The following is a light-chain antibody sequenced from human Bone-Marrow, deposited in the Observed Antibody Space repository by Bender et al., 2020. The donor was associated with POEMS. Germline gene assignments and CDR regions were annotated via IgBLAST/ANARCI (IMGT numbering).Light chain of an antibody. Sequence: QSVLTQPASVSGSPGRSITISCTGTSSDIGGYDYVSWYQQHPGKAPKLMIHNVSNRPSGVSNRFSGSKSGNTASLTISGLQAEDEADYYCSSYTTGSTLVVFGGGTKLTVL. J-gene: IGLJ2*01. CDR2: NVS. CDR1: SSDIGGYDY. V-gene: IGLV2-14*01. CDR3: SSYTTGSTLVV.